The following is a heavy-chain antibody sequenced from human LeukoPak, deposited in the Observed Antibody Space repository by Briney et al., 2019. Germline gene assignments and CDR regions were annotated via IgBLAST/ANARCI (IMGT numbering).Heavy chain of an antibody. Sequence: ASVKVSCKASGYTFTSYAMHWVRQAPGQRLEWMGWINAGNGNTKYSQKFQGRVTITRDTSASTAYMELSSLRSEDTAVYHCARARITMVRGVIRNADAFDIWGQGTMVTVSS. CDR2: INAGNGNT. D-gene: IGHD3-10*01. CDR1: GYTFTSYA. CDR3: ARARITMVRGVIRNADAFDI. J-gene: IGHJ3*02. V-gene: IGHV1-3*01.